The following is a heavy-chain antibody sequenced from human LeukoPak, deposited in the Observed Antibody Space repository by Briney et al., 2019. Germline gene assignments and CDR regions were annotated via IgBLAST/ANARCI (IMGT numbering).Heavy chain of an antibody. V-gene: IGHV3-23*01. CDR2: ISDSGGST. CDR3: AKDPSRALYYDILTGYGNYFDY. J-gene: IGHJ4*02. D-gene: IGHD3-9*01. CDR1: GFTFSSYA. Sequence: AGGSLRLSCAASGFTFSSYAMSWVRQAPGKGLEWVSGISDSGGSTYYADSVKGRFTISRDNSKNTLYLQMNSLRAEDTAVYYCAKDPSRALYYDILTGYGNYFDYWGQGTLVTVSS.